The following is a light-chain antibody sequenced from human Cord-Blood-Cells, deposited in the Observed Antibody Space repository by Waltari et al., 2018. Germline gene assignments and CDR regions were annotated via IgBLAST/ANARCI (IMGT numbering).Light chain of an antibody. CDR2: KAS. J-gene: IGKJ2*03. Sequence: DVQMTQSPSTLSASVGDRVTITCRASQSISSWLAWYQQKPGKAPKLLIYKASSLESGVPSRFSGSGSGTEFTLTISSLQPDDFATYYCQQYNSYPYSFGQGTKLEIK. CDR1: QSISSW. CDR3: QQYNSYPYS. V-gene: IGKV1-5*03.